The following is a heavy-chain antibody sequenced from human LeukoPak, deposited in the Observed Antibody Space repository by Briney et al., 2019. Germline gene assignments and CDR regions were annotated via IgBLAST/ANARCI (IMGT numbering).Heavy chain of an antibody. D-gene: IGHD1-1*01. Sequence: GGSLRLSCAASGFTFSSYNMNWVRQAPGKGLEWISDITSSSSTIYYAASVKGRFIISRDNAKSSLYLQMNSLRAEDTAIYYCARPYKRAGFDAFETWGQGTMVTVSS. V-gene: IGHV3-48*01. CDR1: GFTFSSYN. CDR2: ITSSSSTI. CDR3: ARPYKRAGFDAFET. J-gene: IGHJ3*02.